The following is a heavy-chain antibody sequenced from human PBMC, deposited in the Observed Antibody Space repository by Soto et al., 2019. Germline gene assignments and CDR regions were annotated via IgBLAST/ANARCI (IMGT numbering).Heavy chain of an antibody. Sequence: SETLSLTCTVSGVSITPYFWSWIRQAPGKGLDWIGSISFSGATYSNPSLKGRAALSVDTSENHLSLTLNCVTPADTAVYFCARDRRDSYNRYFESWGQGHQFTASS. CDR2: ISFSGAT. V-gene: IGHV4-59*01. CDR3: ARDRRDSYNRYFES. J-gene: IGHJ4*02. CDR1: GVSITPYF. D-gene: IGHD3-9*01.